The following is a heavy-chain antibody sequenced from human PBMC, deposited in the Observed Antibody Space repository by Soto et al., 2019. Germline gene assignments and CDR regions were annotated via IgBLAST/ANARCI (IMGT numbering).Heavy chain of an antibody. CDR2: ISYDGSNK. Sequence: GGSLRLSCAASGFTFSSYAMHWVRQAPGKGLEWVAVISYDGSNKYYADSVMGRFTISRDNSKNTLYLQMNSLRAEDTAVYYCASPPDDSSGYHGYFQHWGQGTLVTVSS. D-gene: IGHD3-22*01. CDR1: GFTFSSYA. CDR3: ASPPDDSSGYHGYFQH. V-gene: IGHV3-30-3*01. J-gene: IGHJ1*01.